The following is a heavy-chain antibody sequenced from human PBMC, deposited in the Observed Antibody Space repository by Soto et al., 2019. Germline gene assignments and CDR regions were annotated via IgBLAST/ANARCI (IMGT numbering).Heavy chain of an antibody. CDR3: ARGSRYYYYGMDV. Sequence: SETLSLTCTVSGGSISSYYWSWIRQPPGKGLKWIGYIYYSGSTNYNPSLKSRVTISVDTSKNQFSLKLSSVTAADTAVYYCARGSRYYYYGMDVWGQGATVTSP. CDR1: GGSISSYY. CDR2: IYYSGST. D-gene: IGHD3-10*01. J-gene: IGHJ6*02. V-gene: IGHV4-59*01.